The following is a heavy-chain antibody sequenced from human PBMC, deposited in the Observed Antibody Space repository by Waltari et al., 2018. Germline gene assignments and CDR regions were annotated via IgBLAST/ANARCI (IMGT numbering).Heavy chain of an antibody. CDR2: INSDGSSR. Sequence: EEQLVESGGGLAQPGESLRLSCAASGFTFSRYWMDWVRQAPWKGLVWVSRINSDGSSRTYADSVKGRCTISRDNAKNTLYVQMNRLRAEDTAVYYCARVATKTYSSPVPGRPYYYGMDVWGQGTTVTVSS. V-gene: IGHV3-74*01. CDR1: GFTFSRYW. CDR3: ARVATKTYSSPVPGRPYYYGMDV. J-gene: IGHJ6*02. D-gene: IGHD3-22*01.